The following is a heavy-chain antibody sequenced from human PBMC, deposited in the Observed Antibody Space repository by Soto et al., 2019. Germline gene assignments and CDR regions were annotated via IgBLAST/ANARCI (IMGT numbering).Heavy chain of an antibody. CDR3: ARDTPPTDY. J-gene: IGHJ4*02. CDR1: GYTFTRSH. V-gene: IGHV1-18*01. CDR2: ISAYNTNT. Sequence: QVQLVQSGAEGKKPAASVKVSCKTSGYTFTRSHISWVRPAPGQGLEWMGWISAYNTNTNYAQKFQGRVTRTTDTLTSTAYMELRSLRSDDTAVYYCARDTPPTDYCGQGTLVTVSA.